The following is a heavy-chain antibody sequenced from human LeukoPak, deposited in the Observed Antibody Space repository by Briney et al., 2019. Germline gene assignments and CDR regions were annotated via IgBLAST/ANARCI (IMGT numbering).Heavy chain of an antibody. D-gene: IGHD2-2*01. Sequence: GGSLRLSCAASGFTFSSYAMSWVRQAPGKGLEWVSAISGSGGSTYYADSVKGRSTISRDNSKNTLYLQMNSLRAEDTAVYYCAKDPLYCSSTSCYVGSAAYWGQGTLVTVSS. CDR2: ISGSGGST. J-gene: IGHJ4*02. CDR3: AKDPLYCSSTSCYVGSAAY. CDR1: GFTFSSYA. V-gene: IGHV3-23*01.